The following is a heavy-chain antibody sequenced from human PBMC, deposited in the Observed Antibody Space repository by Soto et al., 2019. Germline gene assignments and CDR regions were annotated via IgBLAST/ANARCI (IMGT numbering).Heavy chain of an antibody. CDR1: GFTFSSYA. Sequence: GGSLRLSCAASGFTFSSYAMTWVRQAPGKGLEWVSAISGSGGSTYYADSVKGRFTISRDNSKNTLYLQMNSLRAEDTAVYYCANVFAGWFGELYTHRFDPWGQGTLVTVSS. V-gene: IGHV3-23*01. CDR2: ISGSGGST. J-gene: IGHJ5*02. D-gene: IGHD3-10*01. CDR3: ANVFAGWFGELYTHRFDP.